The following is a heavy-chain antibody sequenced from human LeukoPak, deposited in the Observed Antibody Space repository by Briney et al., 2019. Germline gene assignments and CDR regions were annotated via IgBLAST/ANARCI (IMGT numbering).Heavy chain of an antibody. Sequence: GGSLRLSCAASGFTFSSYWMSWVRQAPGKGLEWVANIKQDGSEKYYVDSVKGRFTISRDNAKNSLYPQMNSLRAEDTAVYYCARDGGRSYGFWGIGLDIWGQGTMVTVSS. CDR2: IKQDGSEK. V-gene: IGHV3-7*01. J-gene: IGHJ3*02. CDR3: ARDGGRSYGFWGIGLDI. D-gene: IGHD5-18*01. CDR1: GFTFSSYW.